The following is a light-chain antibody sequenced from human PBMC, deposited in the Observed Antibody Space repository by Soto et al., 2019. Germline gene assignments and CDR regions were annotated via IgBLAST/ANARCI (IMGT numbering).Light chain of an antibody. V-gene: IGKV3-20*01. CDR1: QNVTSTY. CDR2: AAF. Sequence: VLTQSPGTLSLSPGERASLSCRASQNVTSTYLAWYQQRPCQPPKLLIYAAFSRSTGVPARFCASGSGTEFSLTITSLEPEDFAVYYCQYYDSSPAFTFGPGTKVEIK. J-gene: IGKJ3*01. CDR3: QYYDSSPAFT.